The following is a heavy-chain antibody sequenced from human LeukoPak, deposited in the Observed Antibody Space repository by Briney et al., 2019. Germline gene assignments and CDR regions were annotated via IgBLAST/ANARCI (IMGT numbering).Heavy chain of an antibody. CDR1: GYTFINFD. CDR2: VNPNSGET. D-gene: IGHD6-19*01. J-gene: IGHJ6*02. CDR3: ARGDSGGWYAAMDV. Sequence: ASVKTSCKASGYTFINFDVNWVRQAPGQGLEWMGWVNPNSGETESPLKFQGRVTMTRDTSINTAYMELSSLSSDDTAVYYCARGDSGGWYAAMDVWGQGTTVSVSS. V-gene: IGHV1-8*01.